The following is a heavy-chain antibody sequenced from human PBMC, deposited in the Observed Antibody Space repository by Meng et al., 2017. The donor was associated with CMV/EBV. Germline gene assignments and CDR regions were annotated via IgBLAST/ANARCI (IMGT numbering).Heavy chain of an antibody. CDR1: GFTFSSYG. V-gene: IGHV3-30*02. CDR3: AKPDGDYEHGDWFDP. CDR2: IRYDGSNK. J-gene: IGHJ5*02. D-gene: IGHD4-17*01. Sequence: GESLKFSCASSGFTFSSYGMHWVRQAPGKGLEWVAFIRYDGSNKYYADSVKGRFTISRDNSKNTLYLQMNSLRAEDTAVYYCAKPDGDYEHGDWFDPWGQGTLVTVSS.